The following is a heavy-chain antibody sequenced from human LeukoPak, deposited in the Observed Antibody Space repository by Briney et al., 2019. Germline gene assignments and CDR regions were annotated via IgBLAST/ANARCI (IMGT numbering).Heavy chain of an antibody. Sequence: PSETLSLTCTVSGGSISSGSYYWSWIRQPAGKGLEWIGRIYTSRSTNYNPSLKSRVTISVDTSKNQFSLKLNSVTAADSAVYYCARVDAPSISQWLLTREGDYWGQGTLVTVSS. D-gene: IGHD3-22*01. CDR3: ARVDAPSISQWLLTREGDY. CDR2: IYTSRST. J-gene: IGHJ4*02. CDR1: GGSISSGSYY. V-gene: IGHV4-61*02.